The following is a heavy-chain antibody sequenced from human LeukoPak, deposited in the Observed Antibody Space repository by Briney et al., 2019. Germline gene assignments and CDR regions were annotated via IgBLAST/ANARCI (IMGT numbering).Heavy chain of an antibody. Sequence: SETLSLTCTVSGGSISSYYWSWIRQPPGKGLEWIGYIYYSGSTNYNPSLKSRVTISVDTSKNQFSLKLSSVTAADTAVYYCARARDWVYFDYWGQGTLVTVSS. D-gene: IGHD3/OR15-3a*01. J-gene: IGHJ4*02. CDR2: IYYSGST. CDR3: ARARDWVYFDY. CDR1: GGSISSYY. V-gene: IGHV4-59*12.